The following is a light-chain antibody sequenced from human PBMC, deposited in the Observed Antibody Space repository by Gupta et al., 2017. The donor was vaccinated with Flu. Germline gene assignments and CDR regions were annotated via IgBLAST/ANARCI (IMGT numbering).Light chain of an antibody. V-gene: IGKV1-33*01. J-gene: IGKJ3*01. CDR3: QHYENLPFT. Sequence: DIQMTQSPSSLSASVGDRVTISCQASQDISYFLNWYQQKPGKAPKLLISDASSLETGVPSRFRGSGSGTDFSFTISTLQPEDIATYYCQHYENLPFTFGPGTKINIK. CDR2: DAS. CDR1: QDISYF.